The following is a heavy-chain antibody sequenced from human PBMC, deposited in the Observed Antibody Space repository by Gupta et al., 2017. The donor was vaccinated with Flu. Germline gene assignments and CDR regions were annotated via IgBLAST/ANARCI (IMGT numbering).Heavy chain of an antibody. D-gene: IGHD2-2*01. J-gene: IGHJ5*02. CDR3: ARVNIVVVPAACWFDP. CDR2: ISAYNGNT. CDR1: GYTFTSYG. Sequence: QVQLVQSGAEVKKPGASVKVSCKASGYTFTSYGISWVRQPPGQGLEWMGWISAYNGNTNYAQKLQGRVTMTTDTSTSTAYMELRSLRSDDTAVYYCARVNIVVVPAACWFDPWGQGTLVTVSS. V-gene: IGHV1-18*01.